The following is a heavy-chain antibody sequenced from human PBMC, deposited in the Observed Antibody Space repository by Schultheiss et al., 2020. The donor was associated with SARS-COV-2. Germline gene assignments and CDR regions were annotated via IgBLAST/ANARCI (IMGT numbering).Heavy chain of an antibody. V-gene: IGHV3-30*01. D-gene: IGHD1-26*01. CDR1: GFTFSDYY. Sequence: GGSLRLSCAASGFTFSDYYMSGVRQAPGKGLEWVAVISYDGSNKYYADSVKGRFTISRDNSKNTLYLQMNSLRAEDTAVYYCARVQWELSYYYYGMDVWGQGTTVTVSS. J-gene: IGHJ6*02. CDR2: ISYDGSNK. CDR3: ARVQWELSYYYYGMDV.